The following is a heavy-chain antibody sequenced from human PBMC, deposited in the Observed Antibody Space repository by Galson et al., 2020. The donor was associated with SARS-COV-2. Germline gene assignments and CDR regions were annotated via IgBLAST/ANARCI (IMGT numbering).Heavy chain of an antibody. J-gene: IGHJ4*02. Sequence: GGSLRLSCAASGFTFSSYAMHWVRQAPGTGLEWVAVISYDGSNKYYADSVKGRFTISRDNSKNTLYLQMNSLRAEDTAVYYCAHSLLLWFGEVSHWGQGTLVTVSS. D-gene: IGHD3-10*01. CDR2: ISYDGSNK. CDR1: GFTFSSYA. CDR3: AHSLLLWFGEVSH. V-gene: IGHV3-30*04.